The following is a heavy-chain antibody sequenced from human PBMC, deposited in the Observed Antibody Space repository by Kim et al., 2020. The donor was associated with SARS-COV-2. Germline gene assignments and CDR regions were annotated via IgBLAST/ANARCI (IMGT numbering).Heavy chain of an antibody. CDR2: ISAYNGNT. CDR3: ARWVYTIFGVVISAYGMDV. V-gene: IGHV1-18*04. Sequence: ASVKVSCKASGYTFTSYGISWVRQAPGQGLEWMGWISAYNGNTNYAQKLQGRVTMTTDTSTSTAYMELRSLRSDDTAVYYCARWVYTIFGVVISAYGMDVWGQGTTVTVSS. J-gene: IGHJ6*02. CDR1: GYTFTSYG. D-gene: IGHD3-3*01.